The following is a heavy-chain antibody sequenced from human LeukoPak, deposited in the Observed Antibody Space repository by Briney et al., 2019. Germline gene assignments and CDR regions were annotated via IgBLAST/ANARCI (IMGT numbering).Heavy chain of an antibody. CDR1: GFSFSDYA. J-gene: IGHJ5*02. V-gene: IGHV3-30*04. D-gene: IGHD6-19*01. CDR2: ISYDGSNK. Sequence: GGSLRLSCAASGFSFSDYAMHWLRQAPGKGLEWVAVISYDGSNKYYIDSVKGRFTISRDNSKNALSLQMNSLRAEDTAVYYCSMDLRTAVADWFDPWGQGTLVTVSS. CDR3: SMDLRTAVADWFDP.